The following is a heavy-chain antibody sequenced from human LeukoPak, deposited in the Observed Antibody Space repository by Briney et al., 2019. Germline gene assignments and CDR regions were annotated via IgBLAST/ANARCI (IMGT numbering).Heavy chain of an antibody. D-gene: IGHD4-23*01. V-gene: IGHV4-59*08. J-gene: IGHJ4*02. CDR2: IYYSGST. Sequence: SETLSLTCTVSGGSISSYYWSWIRQPPGKGLEWIGYIYYSGSTNYNPSLKSRVTISVDTSKNQLSLKLSSVTAADTAVYYCARQKSDYGGNSGSVDYWGQGTLVTVSS. CDR1: GGSISSYY. CDR3: ARQKSDYGGNSGSVDY.